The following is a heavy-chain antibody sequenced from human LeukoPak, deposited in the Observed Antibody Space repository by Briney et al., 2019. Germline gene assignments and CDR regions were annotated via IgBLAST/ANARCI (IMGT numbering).Heavy chain of an antibody. CDR3: ARSSNDYCDSWIVHAFDI. V-gene: IGHV4-34*01. CDR1: GGSFSGYY. CDR2: INHSGST. D-gene: IGHD4-17*01. Sequence: SETLSLTCAVYGGSFSGYYWSWIRQPPGKGLEWIGEINHSGSTNYNPSLKSRVTISVDTSKNQFSLKLSSVTAADTAVYYCARSSNDYCDSWIVHAFDIWGQGTMVTVSS. J-gene: IGHJ3*02.